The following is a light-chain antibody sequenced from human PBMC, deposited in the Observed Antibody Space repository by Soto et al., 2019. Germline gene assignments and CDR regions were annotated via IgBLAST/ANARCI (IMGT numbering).Light chain of an antibody. CDR2: YEX. CDR3: QQRANWPTVT. J-gene: IGKJ1*01. CDR1: HNVDGH. Sequence: VVLTQSPATLTLSPGERGTRCXRASHNVDGHLSWYPQISGQXTRILXXYEXKRATGVPARFSGSGSGTDFTLTITTLEPEDFAVYFCQQRANWPTVTFGQGTKVDIK. V-gene: IGKV3-11*01.